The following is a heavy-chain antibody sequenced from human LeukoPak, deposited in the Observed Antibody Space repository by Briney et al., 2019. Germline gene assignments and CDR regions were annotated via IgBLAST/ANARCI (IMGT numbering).Heavy chain of an antibody. J-gene: IGHJ4*02. CDR3: ARDGGIAVAQGEFDY. Sequence: GSSVKVSCKASGGTFSSYAIIWVRQAPGQGLEWMGRIIPILGIANYAQKFQGRVTITADKSTSTAYMELSSLRSEDTAVYYCARDGGIAVAQGEFDYWGQGTLVTVSS. CDR2: IIPILGIA. D-gene: IGHD6-19*01. V-gene: IGHV1-69*04. CDR1: GGTFSSYA.